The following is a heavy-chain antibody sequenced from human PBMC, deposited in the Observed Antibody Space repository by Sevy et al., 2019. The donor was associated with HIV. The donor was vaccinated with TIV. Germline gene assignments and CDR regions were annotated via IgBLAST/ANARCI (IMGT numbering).Heavy chain of an antibody. CDR1: GFTFSSYA. V-gene: IGHV3-30-3*01. D-gene: IGHD1-26*01. Sequence: GGCLRLSCAASGFTFSSYAMHWVRQAPGKGLEWVAVISYDGSNKYYADSVKGRFTISRDNSKNTLYLQINSLRAEDTAVYYCARDARRVGATSHFDYWGQGTLVTVSS. CDR2: ISYDGSNK. CDR3: ARDARRVGATSHFDY. J-gene: IGHJ4*02.